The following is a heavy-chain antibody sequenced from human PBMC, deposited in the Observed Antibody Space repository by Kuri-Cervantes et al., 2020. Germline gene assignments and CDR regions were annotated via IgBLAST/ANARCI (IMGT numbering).Heavy chain of an antibody. D-gene: IGHD6-19*01. CDR2: ISSSSSYI. J-gene: IGHJ6*03. V-gene: IGHV3-21*03. Sequence: GESLKISCAASGFTFSSYSMNWVRQAPGKGLEWVSSISSSSSYIYYADSVKGRFTISRDNAKNSLYLQMNSLKTEDTAVYYCTTSEIAVVGPYYYYYYMDVWGKGTTVTVSS. CDR3: TTSEIAVVGPYYYYYYMDV. CDR1: GFTFSSYS.